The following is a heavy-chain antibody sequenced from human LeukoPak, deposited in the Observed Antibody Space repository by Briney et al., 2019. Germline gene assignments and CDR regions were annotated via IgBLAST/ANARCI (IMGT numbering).Heavy chain of an antibody. V-gene: IGHV1-69*04. CDR3: ASPSNRPYGSGSFGGDYFDY. Sequence: SVKVSCKSSGGTFSSYAISWVRQAPGQGLEWMGRIIPILGIANYAQKFQGRVTITADKSTSTAYMELSSLRFEDTAVYYCASPSNRPYGSGSFGGDYFDYWGQGTLVTVSS. CDR1: GGTFSSYA. D-gene: IGHD3-10*01. J-gene: IGHJ4*02. CDR2: IIPILGIA.